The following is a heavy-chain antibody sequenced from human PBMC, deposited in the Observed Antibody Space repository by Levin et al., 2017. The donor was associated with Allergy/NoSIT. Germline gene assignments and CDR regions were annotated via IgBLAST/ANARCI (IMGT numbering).Heavy chain of an antibody. Sequence: SCTVSGGSISSYYWSWIRQPPGKGLEWIGYIYYSGSTNYNPSLKSRVTISVDTSKNQFSLKLSSVTAADTAVYYCARGFPWLAPFDYWGQGTLVTVSS. CDR1: GGSISSYY. J-gene: IGHJ4*02. V-gene: IGHV4-59*01. D-gene: IGHD6-19*01. CDR3: ARGFPWLAPFDY. CDR2: IYYSGST.